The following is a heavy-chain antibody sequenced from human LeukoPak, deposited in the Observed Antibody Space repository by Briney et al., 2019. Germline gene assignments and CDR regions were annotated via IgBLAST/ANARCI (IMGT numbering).Heavy chain of an antibody. Sequence: ASVKVSCKASGYTFTSYAMNWVRQAPGQGLKWMGWINTNTGNPTYAQGFTGRFVFSLDTSVSTAYLQISSLKAEDTAVYYCARESGYYYDSSGPDPGGYWGQGTLVTVSS. CDR1: GYTFTSYA. D-gene: IGHD3-22*01. V-gene: IGHV7-4-1*02. J-gene: IGHJ4*02. CDR2: INTNTGNP. CDR3: ARESGYYYDSSGPDPGGY.